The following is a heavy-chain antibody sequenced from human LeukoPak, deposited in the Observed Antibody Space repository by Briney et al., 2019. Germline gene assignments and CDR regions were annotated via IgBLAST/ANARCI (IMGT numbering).Heavy chain of an antibody. CDR1: GFTFINYA. D-gene: IGHD2-8*02. V-gene: IGHV3-23*01. CDR3: TKAPVRSCTGTFCYPFDY. CDR2: TVGGRPDT. J-gene: IGHJ4*02. Sequence: GGSLRLSCAASGFTFINYAMSWVRQTPGKGLEWVSATVGGRPDTYHADSVRGRFTVSRDNSMNTLYLQMNSLRVEDTAVYYCTKAPVRSCTGTFCYPFDYWGQGILVTVSS.